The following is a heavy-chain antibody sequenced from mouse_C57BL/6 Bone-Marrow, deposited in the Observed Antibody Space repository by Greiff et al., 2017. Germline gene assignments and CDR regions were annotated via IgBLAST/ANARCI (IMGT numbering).Heavy chain of an antibody. CDR3: TPFYYGSSYWYFDV. CDR1: GFNIKDDY. D-gene: IGHD1-1*01. V-gene: IGHV14-4*01. CDR2: IDPENGDT. J-gene: IGHJ1*03. Sequence: EVKLMESGAELVRPGASVTLSCTASGFNIKDDYMHWVKQRPEQGLEWIGWIDPENGDTEYASKFQGKATIAADTSSNTAYLQLSSLTSEDTAVYYCTPFYYGSSYWYFDVWGTGTTVTVSS.